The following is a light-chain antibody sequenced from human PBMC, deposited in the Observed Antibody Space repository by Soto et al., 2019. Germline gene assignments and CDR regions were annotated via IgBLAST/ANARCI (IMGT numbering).Light chain of an antibody. CDR3: QTWGTGPVV. CDR1: SGHSSYA. J-gene: IGLJ2*01. Sequence: QLVLTQSPSASASLGASVKLTCTLSSGHSSYAIAWHQQQPEKGPRFLMKVNSDGRHTKGDGIPDRFSGSSSGAERYLTIPRPQSGDEADYYCQTWGTGPVVFGGGTKLTSL. V-gene: IGLV4-69*01. CDR2: VNSDGRH.